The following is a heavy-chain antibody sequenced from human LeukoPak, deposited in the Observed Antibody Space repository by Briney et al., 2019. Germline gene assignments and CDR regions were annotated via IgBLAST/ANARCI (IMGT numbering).Heavy chain of an antibody. D-gene: IGHD1-26*01. V-gene: IGHV4-39*01. J-gene: IGHJ4*02. CDR1: GGSINSGTFY. CDR3: ARRSDSGSDDGEDYFDY. Sequence: TPSETLSLTCTVSGGSINSGTFYWGWIRQPPGKGLEWIGSMYYDGSSYYNPSLKSRVTTSVDTSKNQFSLKLTSVTAADTAVYFCARRSDSGSDDGEDYFDYWGQGTLVTVSS. CDR2: MYYDGSS.